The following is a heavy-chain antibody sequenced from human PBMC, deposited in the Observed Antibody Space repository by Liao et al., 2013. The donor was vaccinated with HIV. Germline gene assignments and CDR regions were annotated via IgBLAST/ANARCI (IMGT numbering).Heavy chain of an antibody. D-gene: IGHD5-12*01. CDR2: ISASGTT. Sequence: QLRLQESGPGLVKPSETLSLTCTVSGGSIRSYYWSWIRQPAGKGLEWIGRISASGTTNYNPSLKSRLTMSVDTSKNHFSLRLSSVTAADTAVYFCATSTIVARAHFDYWGQGALVTVSS. V-gene: IGHV4-4*07. CDR3: ATSTIVARAHFDY. CDR1: GGSIRSYY. J-gene: IGHJ4*02.